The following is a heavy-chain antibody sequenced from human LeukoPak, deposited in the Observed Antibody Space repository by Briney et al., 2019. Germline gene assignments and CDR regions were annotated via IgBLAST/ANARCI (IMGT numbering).Heavy chain of an antibody. D-gene: IGHD1-14*01. J-gene: IGHJ4*02. V-gene: IGHV1-3*04. CDR1: GYSFTNYL. CDR3: ARDSGAFDY. Sequence: ASVKVSCKASGYSFTNYLIHWMRQAPGQSLQWMGWINTDTNDKKYSQNLQGRVTITSDTSATTAYMELSSLRSEDTAVYYCARDSGAFDYWGQGTPVTVSS. CDR2: INTDTNDK.